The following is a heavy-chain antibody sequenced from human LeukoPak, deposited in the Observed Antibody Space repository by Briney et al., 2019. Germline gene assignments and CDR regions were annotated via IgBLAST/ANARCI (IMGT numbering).Heavy chain of an antibody. J-gene: IGHJ4*02. Sequence: SVKVSCNTSGGTFSSYAISWVRQAPGQGLEWMGGIIPIFGTANYAQKFQGRVTITADESTNTAYMEMSSLRSEDTAVYYCARDTTGNFDYWGQGTLVTVSS. CDR1: GGTFSSYA. V-gene: IGHV1-69*01. CDR2: IIPIFGTA. D-gene: IGHD1-1*01. CDR3: ARDTTGNFDY.